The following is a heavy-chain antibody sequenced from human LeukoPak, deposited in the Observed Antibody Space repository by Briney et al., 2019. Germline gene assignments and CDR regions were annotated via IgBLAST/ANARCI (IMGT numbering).Heavy chain of an antibody. D-gene: IGHD5-18*01. CDR3: ARDLSPRGYSYGFGY. CDR1: GFTFSSYS. CDR2: ISSSSSYI. J-gene: IGHJ4*02. Sequence: GGSLRLSCAASGFTFSSYSMNWVRQAPGKGLEWVSSISSSSSYIYYADSVKGRFALSRDNAKNSLFLQMNSLRAEDTAVYYCARDLSPRGYSYGFGYWGQGTLVTVSS. V-gene: IGHV3-21*04.